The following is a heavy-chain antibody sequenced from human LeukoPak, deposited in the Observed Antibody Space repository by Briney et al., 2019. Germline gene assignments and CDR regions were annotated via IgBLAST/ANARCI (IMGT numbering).Heavy chain of an antibody. Sequence: PSETLSLTCTVSGGSISSSSYCWGWIRQPPGKGLEWIGSIYYSGSTYYNPSLKSRVTISVDTSKNQFSLKLSSVTAADTAVYYCAGPGYYDSSGYLMPLFNIDYWGPGTLVTVSS. J-gene: IGHJ4*02. V-gene: IGHV4-39*01. D-gene: IGHD3-22*01. CDR1: GGSISSSSYC. CDR3: AGPGYYDSSGYLMPLFNIDY. CDR2: IYYSGST.